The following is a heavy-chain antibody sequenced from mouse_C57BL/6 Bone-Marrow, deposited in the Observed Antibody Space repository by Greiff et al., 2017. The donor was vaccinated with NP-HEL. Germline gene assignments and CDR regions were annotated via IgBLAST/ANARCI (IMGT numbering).Heavy chain of an antibody. Sequence: QVQLQQPGAELVKPGASVKLSCKASGYTFTSYWMHWVKQRPGQGLEWIGMIHPNSGSTNYNEKFKSKATLTVDKSSSTAYMQLSSLTSEDSAVYYCARSKSNYEGGAMDYWGQGTSVTVSS. J-gene: IGHJ4*01. V-gene: IGHV1-64*01. CDR1: GYTFTSYW. D-gene: IGHD2-5*01. CDR2: IHPNSGST. CDR3: ARSKSNYEGGAMDY.